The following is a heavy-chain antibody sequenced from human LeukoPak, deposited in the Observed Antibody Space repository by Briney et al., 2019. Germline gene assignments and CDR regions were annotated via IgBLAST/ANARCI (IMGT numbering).Heavy chain of an antibody. J-gene: IGHJ6*03. CDR2: ISSSGSTI. D-gene: IGHD2-2*01. CDR1: GFTFSDYY. CDR3: ARVACSSTSCYVYYCYYMDV. Sequence: GGSLRLSCAASGFTFSDYYMSWIRQAPGKGLEWVSYISSSGSTIYYADSVKGRFTIYRDNAKNSLYLQMDSMRAEDTAVYYCARVACSSTSCYVYYCYYMDVWGKGTTVTVSS. V-gene: IGHV3-11*01.